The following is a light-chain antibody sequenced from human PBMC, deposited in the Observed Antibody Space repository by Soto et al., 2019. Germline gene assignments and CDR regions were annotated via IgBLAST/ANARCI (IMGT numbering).Light chain of an antibody. CDR2: KPS. Sequence: DIQMTQSPSTLSASVGDRVTITCRASQSISSWLAWYQQKPGKAPKLLIYKPSSLESGVPSRFSGSGSGTEFTLTISSLQPDDVATYYCQQYNSLTWTFGRGTKVEIK. CDR3: QQYNSLTWT. CDR1: QSISSW. J-gene: IGKJ1*01. V-gene: IGKV1-5*03.